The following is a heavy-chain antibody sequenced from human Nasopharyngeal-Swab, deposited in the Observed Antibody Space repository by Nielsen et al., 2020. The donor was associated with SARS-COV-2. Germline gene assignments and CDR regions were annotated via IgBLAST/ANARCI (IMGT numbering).Heavy chain of an antibody. J-gene: IGHJ4*02. D-gene: IGHD3-10*01. CDR3: ARGRGVVLDH. CDR1: GFTFTSYA. Sequence: GESLKISCAASGFTFTSYAMSWVRQAPGRGLEWVSSISSSSDDVYDADSVRGRFTISRDNAKNSLYLQMNSLRADDTAVYYCARGRGVVLDHWGQGTLVTVSS. CDR2: ISSSSDDV. V-gene: IGHV3-21*01.